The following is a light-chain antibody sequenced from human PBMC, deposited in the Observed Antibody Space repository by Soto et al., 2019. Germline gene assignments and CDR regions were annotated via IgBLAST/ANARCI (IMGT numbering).Light chain of an antibody. Sequence: EVVLTQSPGTLSLSPGERATLSCRASQSVSNNYLAWYQQKPGQPPRLLIYGASTRATGVPDRFSGSGSGTEFTLTISRLEPEDFVVFYCHQYSSSPRTFGQGTRVEVK. CDR2: GAS. CDR1: QSVSNNY. V-gene: IGKV3-20*01. CDR3: HQYSSSPRT. J-gene: IGKJ1*01.